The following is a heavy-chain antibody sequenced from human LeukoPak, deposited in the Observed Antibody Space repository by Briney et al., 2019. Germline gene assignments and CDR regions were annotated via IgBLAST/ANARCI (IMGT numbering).Heavy chain of an antibody. Sequence: GGSLRLSCAASGFIVSSNYMTWVRQAPGKGLEWVSSIYSGGSTYYADSVKGRFTISRDNSKNTLYLQMNSLRAEDTAVYYCARDSYYYGSGSYWAYWGQGTLVTVSS. CDR2: IYSGGST. D-gene: IGHD3-10*01. CDR3: ARDSYYYGSGSYWAY. J-gene: IGHJ4*02. CDR1: GFIVSSNY. V-gene: IGHV3-53*01.